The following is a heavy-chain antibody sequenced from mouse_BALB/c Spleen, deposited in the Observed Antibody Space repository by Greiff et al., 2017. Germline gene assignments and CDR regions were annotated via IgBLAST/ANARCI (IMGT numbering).Heavy chain of an antibody. V-gene: IGHV2-3*01. D-gene: IGHD2-12*01. Sequence: VQRVESGPGLVAPSQSLSITCTVSGFSLTSYGVSWVRQPPGKGLEWLGVIWGDGSTKYHSALISRLSISKDNSKSQVFLILNSLQTDDTATYYCASTTGVPYWYFAGWGAGSTVAVSA. CDR3: ASTTGVPYWYFAG. J-gene: IGHJ1*01. CDR2: IWGDGST. CDR1: GFSLTSYG.